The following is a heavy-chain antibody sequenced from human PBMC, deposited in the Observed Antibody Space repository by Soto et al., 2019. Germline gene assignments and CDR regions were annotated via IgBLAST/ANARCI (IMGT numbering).Heavy chain of an antibody. V-gene: IGHV3-48*03. CDR2: IGTSGKTI. CDR3: ARDPAIYSGKFDYGLDV. CDR1: GFTFSSYE. D-gene: IGHD4-4*01. Sequence: PGGSMRLSCAVSGFTFSSYETNWVRQAPGKGLEWVSYIGTSGKTIYYADSVRGRFTISRDNAKNSLYLQMNSLRAEDTAVYFCARDPAIYSGKFDYGLDVWGRGTTVTVSS. J-gene: IGHJ6*02.